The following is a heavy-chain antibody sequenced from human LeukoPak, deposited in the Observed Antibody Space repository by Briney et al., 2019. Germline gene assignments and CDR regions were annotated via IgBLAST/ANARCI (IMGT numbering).Heavy chain of an antibody. D-gene: IGHD3-10*01. CDR2: IRYDGSNK. CDR1: GFTFSSYG. CDR3: AKDLIWFGELIEYYFDY. V-gene: IGHV3-30*02. Sequence: GGSLRLSCATSGFTFSSYGMHWVRQAPGKGLEWVAFIRYDGSNKYYADSVKGRFTISRDNSKNTLYLQMNSLRAEDTAVYYCAKDLIWFGELIEYYFDYWGQGTLVTVSS. J-gene: IGHJ4*02.